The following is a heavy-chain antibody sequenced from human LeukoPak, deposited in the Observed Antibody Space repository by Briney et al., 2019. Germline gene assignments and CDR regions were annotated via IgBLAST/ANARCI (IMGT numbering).Heavy chain of an antibody. J-gene: IGHJ6*03. CDR1: GGSISSSRYY. CDR2: IYYSGTT. V-gene: IGHV4-39*01. CDR3: ASHPGYYYYMDV. Sequence: PSETLSLTCIVSGGSISSSRYYWGWIRQTPGKGLEWIGSIYYSGTTYYNPSLKSRVTISVDTSKNQFSLRLSSVTAADTAVYYCASHPGYYYYMDVWGKGTTVTISS.